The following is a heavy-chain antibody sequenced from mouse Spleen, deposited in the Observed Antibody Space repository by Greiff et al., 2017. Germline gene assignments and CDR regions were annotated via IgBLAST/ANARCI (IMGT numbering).Heavy chain of an antibody. Sequence: DVKLVESGGGLVKPGGSLKLSCAASGFTFSDYGMHWVRQAPEKGLEWVAYISSGSSTIYYADTVKGRFTISRDNAKNTLFLQMTSLRSEDTAMYYCADYAVAYWGQGTLVTVSA. CDR1: GFTFSDYG. J-gene: IGHJ3*01. D-gene: IGHD1-1*01. CDR2: ISSGSSTI. V-gene: IGHV5-17*01. CDR3: ADYAVAY.